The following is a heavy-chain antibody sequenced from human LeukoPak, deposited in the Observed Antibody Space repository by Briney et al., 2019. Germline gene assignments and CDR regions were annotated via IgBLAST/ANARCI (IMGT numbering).Heavy chain of an antibody. CDR2: INPNSGGT. J-gene: IGHJ5*02. V-gene: IGHV1-2*02. Sequence: ASVKVSCKASGYTFTGYYMHWVRQAPGQGLEWMGWINPNSGGTNYAQKFQGRVTMTRDTSISTAYIELSRLRSHDTAVDYCARGGETYYDILARHNWFDPWGQGTLVTVSS. CDR1: GYTFTGYY. D-gene: IGHD3-9*01. CDR3: ARGGETYYDILARHNWFDP.